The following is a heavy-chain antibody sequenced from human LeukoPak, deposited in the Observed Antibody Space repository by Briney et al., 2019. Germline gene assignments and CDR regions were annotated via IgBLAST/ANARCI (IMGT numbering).Heavy chain of an antibody. V-gene: IGHV5-51*01. CDR1: GYTFTTYC. J-gene: IGHJ4*02. CDR3: VRGSLTGKIWYEYGFFDY. Sequence: GESLKISCKGSGYTFTTYCIGWVRQMPGKGLEWMGIISPGDSESTYSPSFEGQVTISADKSSSTAYLQWSSLKASDTAMYYCVRGSLTGKIWYEYGFFDYWGQGALVTVSS. CDR2: ISPGDSES. D-gene: IGHD1-20*01.